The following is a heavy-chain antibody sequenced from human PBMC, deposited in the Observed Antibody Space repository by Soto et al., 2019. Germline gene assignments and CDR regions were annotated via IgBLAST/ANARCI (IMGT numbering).Heavy chain of an antibody. Sequence: GGSLRLSCAASGFTFSSYAMSWVRQAPGKGLEWVSAIGGSGGSTYYADSVKGRFTISRDNSKNTLYLQMNSLRAEDTAVYYCAKDKGGYSGYVPDYWGQGTLVTVSS. CDR1: GFTFSSYA. V-gene: IGHV3-23*01. J-gene: IGHJ4*02. D-gene: IGHD5-12*01. CDR2: IGGSGGST. CDR3: AKDKGGYSGYVPDY.